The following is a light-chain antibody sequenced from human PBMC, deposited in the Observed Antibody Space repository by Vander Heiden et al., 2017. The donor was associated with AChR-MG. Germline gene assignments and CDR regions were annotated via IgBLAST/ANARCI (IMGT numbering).Light chain of an antibody. Sequence: DLQMTQSPSSLSASVGDRVTISCQASQDIRDYLSWYQQKPGNAPKLLIFDASYLETGVPSRFSGSGSGTNFTFTISSLQPEDIATYYCLQYENYPYTFGQGSKLEI. CDR1: QDIRDY. CDR3: LQYENYPYT. CDR2: DAS. V-gene: IGKV1-33*01. J-gene: IGKJ2*01.